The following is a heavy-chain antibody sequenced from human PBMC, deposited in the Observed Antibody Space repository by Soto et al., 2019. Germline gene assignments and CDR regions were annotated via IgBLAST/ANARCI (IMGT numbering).Heavy chain of an antibody. D-gene: IGHD5-12*01. CDR3: AHRRKGWLPFDF. CDR2: IYWDDDK. J-gene: IGHJ4*02. CDR1: GFSLSTSGVG. V-gene: IGHV2-5*02. Sequence: QITLKESGPTLVKPTQTLTLTCTFSGFSLSTSGVGVGWIRQPPGKALEWLALIYWDDDKRYSPSLKSRLTITKDTYKIQVVLTMTNMDPVDTATYYCAHRRKGWLPFDFWGQGTLVTVSS.